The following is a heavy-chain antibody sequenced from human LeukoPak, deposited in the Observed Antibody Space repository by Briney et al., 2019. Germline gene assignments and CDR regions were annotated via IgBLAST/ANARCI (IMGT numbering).Heavy chain of an antibody. CDR2: IYYSGSTHYSGST. V-gene: IGHV4-59*01. J-gene: IGHJ6*03. D-gene: IGHD3-22*01. CDR1: GGSISSYY. CDR3: ARDHRSGFFYYYMDV. Sequence: SETLSLTCAVSGGSISSYYWSWIRQPPGKGLEWIGCIYYSGSTHYSGSTHYNPSLESRITTSVDTSKNQFSLKLSSVTTADTAAYYCARDHRSGFFYYYMDVWGKGTTVTVSS.